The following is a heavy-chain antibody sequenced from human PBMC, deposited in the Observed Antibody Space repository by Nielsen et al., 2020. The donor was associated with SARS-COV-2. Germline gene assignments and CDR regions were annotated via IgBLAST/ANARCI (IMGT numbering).Heavy chain of an antibody. J-gene: IGHJ5*02. Sequence: GESLKISCAASGFTFSSYGMHWVRQAPGKGLEWVAVIWYDGSNKYYADSVKGRFTISRDNSKNTLYLQMNSLRAEDTAVYYCAKDLLEDWFDPWGQGTLVTVSS. CDR3: AKDLLEDWFDP. CDR1: GFTFSSYG. CDR2: IWYDGSNK. V-gene: IGHV3-33*06. D-gene: IGHD3-3*01.